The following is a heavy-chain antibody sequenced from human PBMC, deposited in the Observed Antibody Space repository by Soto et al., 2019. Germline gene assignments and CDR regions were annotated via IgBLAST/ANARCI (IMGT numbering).Heavy chain of an antibody. Sequence: SVKVSCKASGGTFSSYAISWVRQAPGQGLEWMGGIIPIFGTANYAQKFQGRVTITADESTSTAYMELSSLRSEDTAVYYCARNPYDSSGYASDYFAYWGQGTLVTVSS. CDR3: ARNPYDSSGYASDYFAY. V-gene: IGHV1-69*13. D-gene: IGHD3-22*01. CDR1: GGTFSSYA. CDR2: IIPIFGTA. J-gene: IGHJ4*02.